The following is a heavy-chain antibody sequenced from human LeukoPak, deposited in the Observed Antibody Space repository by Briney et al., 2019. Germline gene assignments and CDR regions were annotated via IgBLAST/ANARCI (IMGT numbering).Heavy chain of an antibody. D-gene: IGHD6-6*01. J-gene: IGHJ4*02. Sequence: ASVNVSCKASGYTFTSKGISWVRQAPGQGLEWMGWISAYNGNTNYAQKLQGRVTMTTDTSTSTAYMELRSLRSDDTAVYYCARDLGYSSSLGTPLDYWGQGTLVTVSS. CDR3: ARDLGYSSSLGTPLDY. V-gene: IGHV1-18*01. CDR1: GYTFTSKG. CDR2: ISAYNGNT.